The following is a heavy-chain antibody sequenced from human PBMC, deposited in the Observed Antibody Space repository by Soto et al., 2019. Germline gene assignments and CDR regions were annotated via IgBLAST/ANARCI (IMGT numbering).Heavy chain of an antibody. CDR3: ARDKEATGDYYYGMDV. CDR2: ISSSSSTI. Sequence: PGGSLRLSCAASGSTFRSYSMNWVRQAPGKGLEWVSYISSSSSTIYYADSVKGRFTISRDNAKNSLYLQMNSLRAEDTAVYYCARDKEATGDYYYGMDVWGQGTTVTVSS. J-gene: IGHJ6*02. D-gene: IGHD5-12*01. V-gene: IGHV3-48*01. CDR1: GSTFRSYS.